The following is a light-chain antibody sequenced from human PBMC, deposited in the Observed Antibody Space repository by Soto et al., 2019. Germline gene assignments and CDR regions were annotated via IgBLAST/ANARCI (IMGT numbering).Light chain of an antibody. CDR1: QSVTTY. CDR2: DAS. Sequence: EIVLTQSPATLSLSPGKRATLSCRASQSVTTYVAWYQQKPGRSPRLLIYDASNRATGIPARFSGSGSETDFTLTISSLEPEDFAVYYCQQRGSWPPWTFGQGTKVEIK. J-gene: IGKJ1*01. V-gene: IGKV3-11*01. CDR3: QQRGSWPPWT.